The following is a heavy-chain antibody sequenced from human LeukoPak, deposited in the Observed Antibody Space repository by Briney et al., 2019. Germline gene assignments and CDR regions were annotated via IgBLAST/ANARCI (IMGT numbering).Heavy chain of an antibody. D-gene: IGHD2-2*01. CDR2: ISSSSSTI. V-gene: IGHV3-48*01. Sequence: PGGSLRLSCAASGFTFSSYSMNWVRQAPGKGLEWVSYISSSSSTIYYAHSVKGRFTISRDNAKNSLYLQMHSLRAEDTAVYYCARDLPYCSSTSCYIYYYYMDVWGKGTTVTVSS. CDR3: ARDLPYCSSTSCYIYYYYMDV. J-gene: IGHJ6*03. CDR1: GFTFSSYS.